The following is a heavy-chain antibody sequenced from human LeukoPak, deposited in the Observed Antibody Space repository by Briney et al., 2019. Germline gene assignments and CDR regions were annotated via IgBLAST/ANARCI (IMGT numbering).Heavy chain of an antibody. CDR3: AELGITMIGGV. CDR2: INWNGGST. CDR1: GFTFDDYG. J-gene: IGHJ6*04. V-gene: IGHV3-20*04. Sequence: GGSLRLSCAASGFTFDDYGMSWVRQVPGKGLEWVSGINWNGGSTGNADSVKGRFTISRDNAKNSLYLQMNSLRAEDTAVYYCAELGITMIGGVWGKGTTVTISS. D-gene: IGHD3-10*02.